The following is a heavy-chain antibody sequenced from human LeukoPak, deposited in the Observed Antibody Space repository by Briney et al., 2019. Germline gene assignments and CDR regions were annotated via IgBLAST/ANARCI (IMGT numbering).Heavy chain of an antibody. CDR1: GGTFSSYA. CDR3: ASGGRRGYSGYDYSSNYMDV. Sequence: SVKVSCKASGGTFSSYAISWVRQAPGQGLEWMGGIIPIFGTANYAQKFQGRVTITADESTSTAYMELSSLRSEDTAVYYCASGGRRGYSGYDYSSNYMDVWGKGTTVTISS. CDR2: IIPIFGTA. D-gene: IGHD5-12*01. V-gene: IGHV1-69*13. J-gene: IGHJ6*03.